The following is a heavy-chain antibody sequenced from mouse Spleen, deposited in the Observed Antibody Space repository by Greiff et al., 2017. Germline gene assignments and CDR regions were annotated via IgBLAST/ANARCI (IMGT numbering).Heavy chain of an antibody. Sequence: EVKLVESGGGLVQPGGSLRLSCATSGFTFTDYYMSWVRQPPGKALEWLGFIRNKANGYTTEYSASVKGRFTISRDNSQSILYLQMNTLRAEDSATYYCARDKATARGAMDYWGQGTSVTVSS. V-gene: IGHV7-3*02. D-gene: IGHD1-2*01. CDR3: ARDKATARGAMDY. J-gene: IGHJ4*01. CDR1: GFTFTDYY. CDR2: IRNKANGYTT.